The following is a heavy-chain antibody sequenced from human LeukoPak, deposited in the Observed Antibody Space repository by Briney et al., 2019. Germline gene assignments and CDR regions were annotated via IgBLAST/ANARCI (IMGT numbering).Heavy chain of an antibody. CDR3: ASILITFGGVIVFDH. J-gene: IGHJ4*02. D-gene: IGHD3-16*02. Sequence: GGSLRLSCAASGFTFSSYSMNWVRQAPGKGLEWVSSISSSSSYIYYADSVKGRFTISRDNAKNSLYLQMNSLRAEDTAVYYCASILITFGGVIVFDHWGQGTLVTVSS. V-gene: IGHV3-21*01. CDR2: ISSSSSYI. CDR1: GFTFSSYS.